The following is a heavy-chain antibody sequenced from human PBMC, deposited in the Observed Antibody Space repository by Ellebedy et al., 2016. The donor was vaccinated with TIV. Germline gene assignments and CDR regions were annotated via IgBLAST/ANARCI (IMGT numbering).Heavy chain of an antibody. CDR1: GFTFSTYN. CDR2: IRGPGSDK. J-gene: IGHJ5*02. Sequence: GESLKISCVASGFTFSTYNMNWVRQSPGKGLEWVSLIRGPGSDKFYAESVKGRFTISRDNAQDTLFLQVNSLRAEDTAVYYCARGEGGLWGGYPGRFDPWGQGTLVTVSS. CDR3: ARGEGGLWGGYPGRFDP. V-gene: IGHV3-21*06. D-gene: IGHD3-3*01.